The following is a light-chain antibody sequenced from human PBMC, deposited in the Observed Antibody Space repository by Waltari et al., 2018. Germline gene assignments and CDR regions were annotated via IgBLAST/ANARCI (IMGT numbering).Light chain of an antibody. V-gene: IGLV2-23*02. CDR3: CSYGGTGLL. CDR1: SRDVGAYNL. J-gene: IGLJ2*01. Sequence: QSALTQPASVSGSPGQSVTISCSGSSRDVGAYNLVSWYQQYPGKSPKLIIYEITKRPSGVSNRFSGARSGNTASLTISGLQAEDEAHYYCCSYGGTGLLFGGGTELTVL. CDR2: EIT.